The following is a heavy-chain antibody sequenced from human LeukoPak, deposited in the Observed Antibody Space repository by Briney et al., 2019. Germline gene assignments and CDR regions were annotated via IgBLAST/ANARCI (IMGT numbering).Heavy chain of an antibody. Sequence: GGSLRLSCAASGFTFSDYYMSWIRQAPGKGLEWVSYISSSSRYTNYAYSVKGRFTIFRDNPKNSLYLQMNSLRAEDTAVYYCARDIRSSWPYYYGMDVWGKGTTVTVSP. D-gene: IGHD6-13*01. CDR2: ISSSSRYT. V-gene: IGHV3-11*06. J-gene: IGHJ6*04. CDR3: ARDIRSSWPYYYGMDV. CDR1: GFTFSDYY.